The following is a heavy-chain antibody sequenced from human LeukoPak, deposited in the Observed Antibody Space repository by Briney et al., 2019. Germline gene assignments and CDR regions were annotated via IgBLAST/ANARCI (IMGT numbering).Heavy chain of an antibody. V-gene: IGHV3-74*01. Sequence: GGSLRLSCAASGFTFSSYWMHWVRQVPGKGLVWASRINSDGSSIAYADSVKGRFTISRDNGKDTLYLQMNSLRAEDTAVYYCAKGERGDDYWGQGTLVTVSS. D-gene: IGHD1-1*01. J-gene: IGHJ4*02. CDR1: GFTFSSYW. CDR3: AKGERGDDY. CDR2: INSDGSSI.